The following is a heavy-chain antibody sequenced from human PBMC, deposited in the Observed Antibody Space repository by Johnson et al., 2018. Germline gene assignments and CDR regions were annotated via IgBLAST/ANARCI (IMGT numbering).Heavy chain of an antibody. Sequence: QVQLVESGGGVVQPGRSLRLSCAASGFTFRSYGMHWVRQAPGKGLAWIAFISYHGAETYYSDSVKGRFTISRASSKNTLFLQMNSLRAQDTAVHYCAGGLPWHAFAIWGQGTMVTVSS. CDR3: AGGLPWHAFAI. V-gene: IGHV3-30*03. CDR2: ISYHGAET. J-gene: IGHJ3*02. CDR1: GFTFRSYG. D-gene: IGHD5-24*01.